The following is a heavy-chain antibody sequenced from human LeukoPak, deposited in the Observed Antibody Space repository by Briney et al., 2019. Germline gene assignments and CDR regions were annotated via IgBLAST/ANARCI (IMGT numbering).Heavy chain of an antibody. CDR1: GGSISSGGYY. Sequence: PSQTLSLTCTVSGGSISSGGYYWSWIRQHPGKGLEWIGYIYYSGSTYYNPSLKSRVTISVDTSKNQFSLKLSSVTAADTAVYYCAREPVSYGDYVHYYYGMDVWGQGTTVTVSS. CDR2: IYYSGST. CDR3: AREPVSYGDYVHYYYGMDV. V-gene: IGHV4-31*03. J-gene: IGHJ6*02. D-gene: IGHD4-17*01.